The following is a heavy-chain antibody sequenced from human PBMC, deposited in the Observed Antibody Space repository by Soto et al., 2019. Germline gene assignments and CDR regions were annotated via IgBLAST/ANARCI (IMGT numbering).Heavy chain of an antibody. CDR1: GFTFSNDW. V-gene: IGHV3-15*01. J-gene: IGHJ4*02. D-gene: IGHD3-22*01. Sequence: GGSLRLSCAASGFTFSNDWMSWVRQAPGKGLEWVGRIKSKTDGGTTDYSAPVKGRFTISRDDSKNTLYLQMNSLKTEDTVVYYCSTGEYYYDSSCYYYWGQGTLVTVSS. CDR2: IKSKTDGGTT. CDR3: STGEYYYDSSCYYY.